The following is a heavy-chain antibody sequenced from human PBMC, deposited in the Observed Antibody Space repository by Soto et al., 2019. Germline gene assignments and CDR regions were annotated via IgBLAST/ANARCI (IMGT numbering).Heavy chain of an antibody. J-gene: IGHJ6*02. V-gene: IGHV1-69*13. CDR3: AREVDYGNYYGMDV. CDR2: IIPIFGTA. CDR1: GGTFSSYA. Sequence: SVKVSCKASGGTFSSYAISWVRQAPGQGLEWMGGIIPIFGTANYAQKFQGRVTITADESTSTAYVELSSLRSEDTAVYYCAREVDYGNYYGMDVWGQGTTVTVSS. D-gene: IGHD4-17*01.